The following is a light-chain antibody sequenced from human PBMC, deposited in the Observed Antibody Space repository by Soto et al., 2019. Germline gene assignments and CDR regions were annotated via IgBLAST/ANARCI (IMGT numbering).Light chain of an antibody. Sequence: DIQMSQSPSSLSASVGDSVTITCRASETIIDYLNWYQQQPGEAPKLLIFSASSLHSGVPSRFGGRGSGTHFTLPIGIFHLEALEANSDQQILGAPRLLGQGAKL. V-gene: IGKV1-39*01. CDR3: QQILGAPRL. CDR2: SAS. J-gene: IGKJ2*01. CDR1: ETIIDY.